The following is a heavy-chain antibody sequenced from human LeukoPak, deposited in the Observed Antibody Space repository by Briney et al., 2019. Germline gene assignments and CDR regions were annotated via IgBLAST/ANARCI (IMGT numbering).Heavy chain of an antibody. CDR2: ISYDGSNK. CDR3: ARDSFLEWLFPLDY. Sequence: PGGSLRLSCAASGFTFSSYGMPWVRQAPGKELEWVAVISYDGSNKYYADSVKGRFTISRDNSKNTLYLQMNSLRAEDTAVYYCARDSFLEWLFPLDYWGQGTLVTVSS. D-gene: IGHD3-3*01. V-gene: IGHV3-30*03. J-gene: IGHJ4*02. CDR1: GFTFSSYG.